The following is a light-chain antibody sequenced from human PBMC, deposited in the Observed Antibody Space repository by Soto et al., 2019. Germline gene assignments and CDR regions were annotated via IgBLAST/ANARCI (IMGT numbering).Light chain of an antibody. J-gene: IGKJ4*01. Sequence: EVVMAQSPATLSVCAGERATLSCRASQSVGSDLAWYQQKPGQAPRLLIYGASSRATGIPDRFSGSGSGTDFTLSINRLEPEDLAVYYCQQYNNWRPLTFGGGTKVDIK. V-gene: IGKV3D-15*01. CDR3: QQYNNWRPLT. CDR2: GAS. CDR1: QSVGSD.